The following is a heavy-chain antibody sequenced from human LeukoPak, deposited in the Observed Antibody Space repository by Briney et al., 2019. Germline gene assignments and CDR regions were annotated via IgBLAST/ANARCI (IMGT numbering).Heavy chain of an antibody. CDR2: TYYGSKSYN. CDR1: GDSVSSNSVT. D-gene: IGHD3-10*01. Sequence: PSQTLSLTCAISGDSVSSNSVTWNWIRQSPSRGLEWLGRTYYGSKSYNDYAVSVESRITINPDTSKNQFSLQLNSVTPEDTALYYCARSRGGYFDYWGQGTLVTVSS. V-gene: IGHV6-1*01. J-gene: IGHJ4*02. CDR3: ARSRGGYFDY.